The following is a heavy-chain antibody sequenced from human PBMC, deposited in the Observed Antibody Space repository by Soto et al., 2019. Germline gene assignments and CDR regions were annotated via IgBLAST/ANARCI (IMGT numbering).Heavy chain of an antibody. J-gene: IGHJ5*01. Sequence: SETLSLTCTVSGDSIRNYYWSWIRQLPGKGLEWIGYIYYSGNTNYNPSLKGRVTISVDTSKHEFSLRMKSVTPADTAVYYCVRDIYTFGVPSDAAYNSLGSWGQGTLVT. CDR1: GDSIRNYY. CDR3: VRDIYTFGVPSDAAYNSLGS. V-gene: IGHV4-59*01. CDR2: IYYSGNT. D-gene: IGHD3-3*01.